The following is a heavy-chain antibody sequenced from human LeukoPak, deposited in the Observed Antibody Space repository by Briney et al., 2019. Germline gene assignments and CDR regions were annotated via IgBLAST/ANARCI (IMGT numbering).Heavy chain of an antibody. CDR2: ISAYNGNT. CDR3: ARDQSPRGYSGYDSPY. D-gene: IGHD5-12*01. V-gene: IGHV1-18*04. Sequence: ASVKVSCKASGYTFTSYGISWVRQAPGQGLEWMGLISAYNGNTNYAQKLQGRVTMTTDTSTSTAYMELRSLRSDDTAVYYCARDQSPRGYSGYDSPYWGQGTLVTVSS. J-gene: IGHJ4*02. CDR1: GYTFTSYG.